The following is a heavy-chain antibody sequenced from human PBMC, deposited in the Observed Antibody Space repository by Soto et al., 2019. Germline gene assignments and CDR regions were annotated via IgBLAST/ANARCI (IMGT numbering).Heavy chain of an antibody. CDR1: GDTFNAYY. D-gene: IGHD5-12*01. CDR3: ARESGGATSTLDYYYFYMDV. J-gene: IGHJ6*03. CDR2: INPNGGVT. V-gene: IGHV1-2*04. Sequence: QVQLVQSGAEVKKPGASVTVSCRSSGDTFNAYYIHWVRQAPGQGLEWMGWINPNGGVTKYAQKFQGWVTMTRDTSIRTVYMQLRRRRSDDTAVYYCARESGGATSTLDYYYFYMDVWGTGTPVTVSS.